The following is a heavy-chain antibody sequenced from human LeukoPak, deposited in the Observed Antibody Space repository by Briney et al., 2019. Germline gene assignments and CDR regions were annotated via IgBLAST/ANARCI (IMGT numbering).Heavy chain of an antibody. CDR2: IYYTGST. V-gene: IGHV4-59*01. Sequence: SETLSLTCTVSGGPISRDYWSWIRQPPGKGLEWIGYIYYTGSTNYNPSLKSRVTISVDTSKNQFSLKLSSVTAADTAVYYCARDRPGGSSLDYWGQGTLVTVSS. CDR3: ARDRPGGSSLDY. CDR1: GGPISRDY. D-gene: IGHD6-13*01. J-gene: IGHJ4*02.